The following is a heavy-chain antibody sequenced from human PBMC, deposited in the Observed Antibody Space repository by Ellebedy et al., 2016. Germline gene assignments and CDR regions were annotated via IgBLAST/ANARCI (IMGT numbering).Heavy chain of an antibody. V-gene: IGHV4-59*08. J-gene: IGHJ2*01. CDR3: ARHAVYTPLFDL. CDR2: IYYSGST. Sequence: SETLSLTCTVSGGSISSYYWSWIRQPPGKGLEWIGYIYYSGSTNYNPSLKSRVTISVDTSKNQFSLKLSSVTAADTAVYYCARHAVYTPLFDLWGRGTLVTVSS. CDR1: GGSISSYY.